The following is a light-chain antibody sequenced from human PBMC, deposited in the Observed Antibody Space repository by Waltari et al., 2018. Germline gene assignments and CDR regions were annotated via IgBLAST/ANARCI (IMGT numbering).Light chain of an antibody. CDR1: SSDVGNYNL. CDR3: CSYAGHSTYV. CDR2: EVS. V-gene: IGLV2-23*02. J-gene: IGLJ1*01. Sequence: QSALTQPASVSGSPGQSITIYCTGTSSDVGNYNLVSWYQQHPGKAPKLMIYEVSQRPSGVSNRFSGSKSGNTASLTISGLQPEDETDYYCCSYAGHSTYVFGTGTKVTVL.